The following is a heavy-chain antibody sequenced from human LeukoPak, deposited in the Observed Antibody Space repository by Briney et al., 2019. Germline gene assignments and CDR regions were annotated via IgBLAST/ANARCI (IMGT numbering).Heavy chain of an antibody. Sequence: SETLSLTCTVSRGSISSNKYYWGWIRQPPGTGLEWIGSIYYSGSTYYNPTLKSRVTIFVDTSKNQFSLKLSSVTAADTAVYYCATPYSGGYQGLDIWGQGTMVTVSS. D-gene: IGHD1-26*01. CDR3: ATPYSGGYQGLDI. V-gene: IGHV4-39*01. CDR2: IYYSGST. CDR1: RGSISSNKYY. J-gene: IGHJ3*02.